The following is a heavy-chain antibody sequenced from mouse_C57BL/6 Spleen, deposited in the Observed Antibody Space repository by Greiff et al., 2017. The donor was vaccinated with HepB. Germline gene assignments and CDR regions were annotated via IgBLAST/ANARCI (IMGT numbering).Heavy chain of an antibody. CDR1: GFTFSDYG. CDR2: ISSGSSTI. J-gene: IGHJ4*01. Sequence: EVQVVESGGGLVKPGGSLKLSCAASGFTFSDYGMHWVRQAPEKGLEWVAYISSGSSTIYYADTVKGRFTISRDNAKNTLFLQMTSLRSEDKAMYYCARRGRSYAMDYWGKGTSVNVSS. V-gene: IGHV5-17*01. D-gene: IGHD1-1*01. CDR3: ARRGRSYAMDY.